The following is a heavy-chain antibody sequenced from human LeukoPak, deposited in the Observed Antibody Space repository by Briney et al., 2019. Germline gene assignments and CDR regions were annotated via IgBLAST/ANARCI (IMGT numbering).Heavy chain of an antibody. CDR1: GGSIISGGYS. CDR2: IYYSGST. Sequence: SQTLSLPCSVSGGSIISGGYSCSWIRQPPGNGLEWIGYIYYSGSTYYNQSLKSRVTISVDTSKNKFSLKLSSVTAADTAVYYCARSGDEYCSGGSCYGVSAFDIWGQGTMVTVSS. J-gene: IGHJ3*02. D-gene: IGHD2-15*01. V-gene: IGHV4-30-4*07. CDR3: ARSGDEYCSGGSCYGVSAFDI.